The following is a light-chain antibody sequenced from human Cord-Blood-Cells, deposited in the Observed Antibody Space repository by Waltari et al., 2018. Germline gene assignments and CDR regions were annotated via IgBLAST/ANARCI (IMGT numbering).Light chain of an antibody. V-gene: IGLV2-14*03. CDR2: DVS. Sequence: QSALTQPASVSGSPGQSITISCTGTSSDVGGYHYVSWYQQHPGKAPKLMIYDVSNRPSGVSNRFSGSKSGNTASLTISGLQAEGEADYYCSSYTSSSTLGVFGGGTKLTVL. CDR3: SSYTSSSTLGV. J-gene: IGLJ3*02. CDR1: SSDVGGYHY.